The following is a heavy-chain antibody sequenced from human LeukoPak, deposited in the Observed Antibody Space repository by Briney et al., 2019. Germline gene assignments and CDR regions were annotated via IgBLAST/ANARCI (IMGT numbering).Heavy chain of an antibody. CDR2: INPNSGGT. D-gene: IGHD3-10*01. V-gene: IGHV1-2*02. CDR3: ARTGRKLDGSGRNWFDP. CDR1: GYTFTSYG. J-gene: IGHJ5*02. Sequence: GASVKVSCKASGYTFTSYGISWVRQAPGQGLEWMGWINPNSGGTNYAQKFQGRVTMTRDTSISTAYMELSRLRSDDTAVYYCARTGRKLDGSGRNWFDPWGQGTLVTVSS.